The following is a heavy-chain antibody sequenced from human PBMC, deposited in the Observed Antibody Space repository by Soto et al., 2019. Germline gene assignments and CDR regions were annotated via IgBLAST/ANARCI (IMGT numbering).Heavy chain of an antibody. J-gene: IGHJ4*02. Sequence: QVQLQESGPGLVRPSETLSLTCTVSGDSTTRYHWSWIRQPPGKGLEWVGFISNSGNTSYNPSLKSRVAISVDTSKNQFSLNLSSVTATDTAVYYCARRWYTSGWSIFDYWGQGTLVTVSS. CDR3: ARRWYTSGWSIFDY. V-gene: IGHV4-59*08. D-gene: IGHD6-19*01. CDR2: ISNSGNT. CDR1: GDSTTRYH.